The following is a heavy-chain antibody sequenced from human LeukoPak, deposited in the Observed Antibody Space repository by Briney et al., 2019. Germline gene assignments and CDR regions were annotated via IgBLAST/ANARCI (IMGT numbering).Heavy chain of an antibody. J-gene: IGHJ4*02. CDR3: ARGVVGARAQYYFDY. V-gene: IGHV1-69*13. Sequence: SVKVSCKASGGTFSSYSFSWVRQAPGQGLEWMGGIIPIFGTANYSQKFQGRVTITADESTSTAYMELSSLRSDDTAVYYCARGVVGARAQYYFDYWGQGTLVTVSS. CDR1: GGTFSSYS. CDR2: IIPIFGTA. D-gene: IGHD1-26*01.